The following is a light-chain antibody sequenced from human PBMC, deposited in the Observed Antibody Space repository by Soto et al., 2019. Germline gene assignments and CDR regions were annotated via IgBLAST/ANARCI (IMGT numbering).Light chain of an antibody. Sequence: QSVLTQPPSVSAAPGQKVTISCSGSSYNIGNNYVSWYQQLPGTAPKLLIYENNIRPSGIPDRFSGSKSGTSATLGITGLQTGDEADYYCGTWDSSLSAVVFGGGTKLTVL. CDR3: GTWDSSLSAVV. CDR2: ENN. J-gene: IGLJ2*01. V-gene: IGLV1-51*02. CDR1: SYNIGNNY.